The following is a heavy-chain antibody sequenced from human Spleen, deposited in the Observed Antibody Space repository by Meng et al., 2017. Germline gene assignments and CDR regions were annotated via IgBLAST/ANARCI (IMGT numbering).Heavy chain of an antibody. CDR3: ARGHSSSLGLFDY. CDR1: GYTFHDYW. J-gene: IGHJ4*02. V-gene: IGHV1-2*06. Sequence: QVQMGQSGDEVKKPGASVKVSCKASGYTFHDYWLHWVRRAPGQGLEWMGRIDPKSGDTHYAQRFQGRVTMTRDTSISTAYMDLSRLRSDDTAVYYCARGHSSSLGLFDYWGQGTLVTVSS. D-gene: IGHD6-13*01. CDR2: IDPKSGDT.